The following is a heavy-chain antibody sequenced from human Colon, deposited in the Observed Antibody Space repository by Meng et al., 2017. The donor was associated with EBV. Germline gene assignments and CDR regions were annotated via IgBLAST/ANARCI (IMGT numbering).Heavy chain of an antibody. CDR2: INHSGST. CDR1: CGSFSVYY. D-gene: IGHD1-26*01. J-gene: IGHJ4*02. CDR3: ARGPGGSYYLYYFDY. Sequence: HVQLQQWGAGLLKPSETLSLTCAVYCGSFSVYYWSWIRQPPEKGLEWIGEINHSGSTNYNPSLKSRVTISVDTSKKQFSLKLSSVTAADTAVYYCARGPGGSYYLYYFDYWGQGTLVTVSS. V-gene: IGHV4-34*01.